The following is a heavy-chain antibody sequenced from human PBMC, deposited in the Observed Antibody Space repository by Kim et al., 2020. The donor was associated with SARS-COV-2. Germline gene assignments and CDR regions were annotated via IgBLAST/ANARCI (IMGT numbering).Heavy chain of an antibody. D-gene: IGHD3-10*01. CDR3: ARDSGRGFDY. CDR2: IKKEGTDK. CDR1: GFTFSSYW. Sequence: GGSLRLSCAASGFTFSSYWMTWVRQVPGKGLEWVANIKKEGTDKYYVASVKGRFTISRDNAKNLVYLQMNSLRAEDTAVFYCARDSGRGFDYWGQGTLVTVSS. J-gene: IGHJ4*02. V-gene: IGHV3-7*01.